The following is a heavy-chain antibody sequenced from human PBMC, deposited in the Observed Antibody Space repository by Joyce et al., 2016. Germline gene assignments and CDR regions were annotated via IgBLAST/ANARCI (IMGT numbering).Heavy chain of an antibody. V-gene: IGHV1-8*01. J-gene: IGHJ4*02. CDR2: MNPNSGNA. CDR3: AKTHSSGLNFDY. D-gene: IGHD6-19*01. CDR1: GYTFTSYE. Sequence: QVQLVQSGAEVKKPGASVKVSCKASGYTFTSYELNWVRQATGQGLEWMGWMNPNSGNAGYARKFQGRVTLTWNTSISTAYMELSSLRSEDTAVYYCAKTHSSGLNFDYWGQGTLVTVSS.